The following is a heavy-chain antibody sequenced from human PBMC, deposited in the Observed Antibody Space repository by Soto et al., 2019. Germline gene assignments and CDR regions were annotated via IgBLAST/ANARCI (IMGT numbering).Heavy chain of an antibody. D-gene: IGHD3-3*01. CDR3: ATSYYDFWSGYYRDYYYYGMDV. CDR2: ISAYNGNT. Sequence: ASVKVSCKASGYTFTSYGISWVRQAPGQGLEWMGWISAYNGNTNYAQKLQGRVTMTTDTSTSTAYMELRSLRSDDTAVYYCATSYYDFWSGYYRDYYYYGMDVWGQGTTVTVSS. CDR1: GYTFTSYG. V-gene: IGHV1-18*01. J-gene: IGHJ6*02.